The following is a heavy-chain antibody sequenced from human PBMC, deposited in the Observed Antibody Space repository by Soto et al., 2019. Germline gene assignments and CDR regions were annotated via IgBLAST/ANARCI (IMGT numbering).Heavy chain of an antibody. V-gene: IGHV3-30*18. CDR2: ISYDGSNK. CDR3: AKAPSNYDFWSGYYTFLDY. CDR1: GFTFSSYG. D-gene: IGHD3-3*01. J-gene: IGHJ4*02. Sequence: GGSLRLSCAASGFTFSSYGMHWVRQAPGKGLEWVAVISYDGSNKYYADSVKGRFTISRDNSKNTLYLQMNSLRAEDTAVYYCAKAPSNYDFWSGYYTFLDYWGQGTLVTVSS.